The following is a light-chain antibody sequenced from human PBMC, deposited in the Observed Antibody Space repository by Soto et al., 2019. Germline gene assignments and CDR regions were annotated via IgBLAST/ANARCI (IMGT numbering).Light chain of an antibody. CDR2: DAS. CDR1: QGIGSD. CDR3: LQERSYPYT. V-gene: IGKV1-6*01. Sequence: AIKMTQSPSSLSASAGDRVTIACRASQGIGSDLGWYQQKAGKAPKLLIYDASSLQSGVPSRFSGSGSGTDVTLTISILQPEDFATYYCLQERSYPYTFGQGTTLEIK. J-gene: IGKJ2*01.